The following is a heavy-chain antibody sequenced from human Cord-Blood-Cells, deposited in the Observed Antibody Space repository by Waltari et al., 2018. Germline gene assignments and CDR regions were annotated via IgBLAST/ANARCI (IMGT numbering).Heavy chain of an antibody. Sequence: EVQLVDCGGGWIQHAGSMRLSCAASGFPVRSPYMSWVRQAPGKGLEGVSVIYSGGSTYYADSVKGRFTISRDNSKNTLYLQMNSLRAEDTAVYYCARARGFDIWGQGTMVTVSS. V-gene: IGHV3-53*01. CDR2: IYSGGST. CDR1: GFPVRSPY. J-gene: IGHJ3*02. CDR3: ARARGFDI.